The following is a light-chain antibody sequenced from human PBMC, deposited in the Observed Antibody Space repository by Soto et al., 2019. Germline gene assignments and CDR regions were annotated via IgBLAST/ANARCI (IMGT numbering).Light chain of an antibody. CDR1: SSDVGGYNF. Sequence: QSALTQPAAVSGSPRQSITISCTGTSSDVGGYNFVSWYQQHPGKVPKLMIFDVNRRPSGVSDRFSGSKSGNTASLTISGLQAEDEGAYYCCSYTSSSTHVFGSGTKVTVL. V-gene: IGLV2-14*03. CDR2: DVN. CDR3: CSYTSSSTHV. J-gene: IGLJ1*01.